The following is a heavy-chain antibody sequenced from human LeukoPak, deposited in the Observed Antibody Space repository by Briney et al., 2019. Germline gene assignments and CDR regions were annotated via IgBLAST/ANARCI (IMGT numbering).Heavy chain of an antibody. J-gene: IGHJ5*02. CDR3: ARGNSYAMGA. V-gene: IGHV3-7*01. Sequence: PGGSLRLSCAASGFTFSSYWMSWVRQAAGKGLEWVANINQDGSEKYYVDSVKGRFTISRDNVKKSVYLQMNSLRPEDTAVYYCARGNSYAMGAWGQGTLVTVSS. CDR2: INQDGSEK. CDR1: GFTFSSYW. D-gene: IGHD1/OR15-1a*01.